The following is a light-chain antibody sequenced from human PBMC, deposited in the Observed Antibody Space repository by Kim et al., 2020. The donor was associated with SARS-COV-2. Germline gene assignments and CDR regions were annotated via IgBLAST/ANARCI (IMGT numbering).Light chain of an antibody. CDR2: GKN. CDR3: NSRDSSGNHWV. J-gene: IGLJ3*02. CDR1: SLRSYY. V-gene: IGLV3-19*01. Sequence: ARGQTVRSTCKRDSLRSYYASWYQQKPGQVPVLVIYGKNNRPSGIPDRFSGCSSGNTASLTITGAQAEDEADYYCNSRDSSGNHWVFGGGTQLTVL.